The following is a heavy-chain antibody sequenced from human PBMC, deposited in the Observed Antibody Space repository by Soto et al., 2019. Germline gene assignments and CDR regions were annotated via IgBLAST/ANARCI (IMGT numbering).Heavy chain of an antibody. CDR3: ARVASYDILTGYYLDY. D-gene: IGHD3-9*01. J-gene: IGHJ4*02. CDR1: GGSISSYY. Sequence: QVQLQESGPGLVKPSETLSLTCTVSGGSISSYYWSWIRQPPGKGLEWIGYIYYSGSTNYNPSLKSRVTISVDTSKSQFSLKLSSVTAADTAVYYCARVASYDILTGYYLDYWGQGTLVTVSS. V-gene: IGHV4-59*01. CDR2: IYYSGST.